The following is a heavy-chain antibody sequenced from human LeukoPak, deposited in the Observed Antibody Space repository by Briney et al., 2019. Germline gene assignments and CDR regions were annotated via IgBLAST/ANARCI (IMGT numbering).Heavy chain of an antibody. V-gene: IGHV7-4-1*02. Sequence: ASVKVSCKASGYTFTNYAMNWVRQAPGQGLEWMGWINTNTGNPTYSQGFTGRFVFSLDISVSTAYLQLSSPKAEDTAVYYCAGSYYDSSGYYIRFDPWGQGTLVTVSS. CDR3: AGSYYDSSGYYIRFDP. D-gene: IGHD3-22*01. CDR1: GYTFTNYA. J-gene: IGHJ5*02. CDR2: INTNTGNP.